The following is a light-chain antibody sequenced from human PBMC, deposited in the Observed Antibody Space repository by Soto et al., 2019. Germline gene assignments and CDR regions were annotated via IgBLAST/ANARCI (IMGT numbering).Light chain of an antibody. CDR2: AAS. CDR1: QSIVTY. J-gene: IGKJ1*01. CDR3: KQSYNSPQT. Sequence: DIQMKHSPSSLSASVGDVVAISCWASQSIVTYLNWYLQKPGKAPKILIYAASSLQSGVKSRFSGSGSGTDFTLTINSMQPEDFATYSCKQSYNSPQTFGQGTKVDIK. V-gene: IGKV1-39*01.